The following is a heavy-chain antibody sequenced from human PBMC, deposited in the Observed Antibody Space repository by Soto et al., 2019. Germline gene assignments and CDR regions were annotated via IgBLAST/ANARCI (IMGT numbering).Heavy chain of an antibody. CDR1: GDTFTNYG. J-gene: IGHJ4*02. V-gene: IGHV1-3*01. Sequence: GASVKASCKASGDTFTNYGISCVRQAPGQGLEWMGWINAGNGNTKYSQKFQGRVTITRDTSASTAYMELSSLRSEDTAVYYCARVTGYYYVDYWGQGTLVTVSS. CDR2: INAGNGNT. D-gene: IGHD3-9*01. CDR3: ARVTGYYYVDY.